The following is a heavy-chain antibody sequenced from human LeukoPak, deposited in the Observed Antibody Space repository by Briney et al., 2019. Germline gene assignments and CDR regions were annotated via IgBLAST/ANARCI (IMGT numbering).Heavy chain of an antibody. D-gene: IGHD2-15*01. CDR2: SGDSDGST. CDR1: GFTFSDYA. CDR3: AKGGCRGTCNPLAY. V-gene: IGHV3-23*01. J-gene: IGHJ4*02. Sequence: GGSLRLSCAASGFTFSDYAMTWVRQAPGKGLEWISSSGDSDGSTYYADSLKGRFTISRDDSKNTLYLQMNNLRAEDTAVYYCAKGGCRGTCNPLAYWGQGALVTVSP.